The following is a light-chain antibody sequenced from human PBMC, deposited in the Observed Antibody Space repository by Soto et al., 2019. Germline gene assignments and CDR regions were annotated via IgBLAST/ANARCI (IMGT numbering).Light chain of an antibody. V-gene: IGLV2-14*01. J-gene: IGLJ2*01. CDR1: NSDIGAYDY. CDR2: EVT. Sequence: QSVLTQPASVSGSPGQSITISCTGSNSDIGAYDYVSWYQQHPGEPPTLLIYEVTFRPSGVPNRFSGSKSGNTATLTISGLLTEDEADYYCGSYASATLIFGGGTKLTVL. CDR3: GSYASATLI.